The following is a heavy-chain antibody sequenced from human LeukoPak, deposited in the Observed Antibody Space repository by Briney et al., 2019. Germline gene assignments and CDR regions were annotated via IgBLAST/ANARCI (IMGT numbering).Heavy chain of an antibody. J-gene: IGHJ4*02. D-gene: IGHD2-15*01. CDR2: INPNSSGT. CDR3: ASLNSVVVAASPFDY. V-gene: IGHV1-2*02. Sequence: GASVKVSCKASGYTFTGYYMHWVRQAPGQGLEWMGWINPNSSGTNYAQKFQGRVTMTRDTSISTAYMELSRLRSDDTAVYYCASLNSVVVAASPFDYWGQGTLVTVSS. CDR1: GYTFTGYY.